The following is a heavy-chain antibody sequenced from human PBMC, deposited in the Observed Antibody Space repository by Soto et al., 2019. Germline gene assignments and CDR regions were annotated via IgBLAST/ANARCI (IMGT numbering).Heavy chain of an antibody. CDR2: ITSSTRTT. V-gene: IGHV3-48*03. CDR1: GFTLKSYE. CDR3: GRGNTSIQGDLSHYNGLDV. J-gene: IGHJ6*02. Sequence: DEQLVESGGGLVQSGGSLRLSCEASGFTLKSYEVNWVRQAPGKGLEWISYITSSTRTTYYADSVKGRFTISRDNARKSVYLQMNSLRVEDTAIYYCGRGNTSIQGDLSHYNGLDVWGQGTTVTVSS. D-gene: IGHD3-10*01.